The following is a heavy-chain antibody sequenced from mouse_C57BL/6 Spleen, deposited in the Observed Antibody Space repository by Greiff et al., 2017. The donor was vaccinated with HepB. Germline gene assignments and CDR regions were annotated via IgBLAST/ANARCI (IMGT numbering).Heavy chain of an antibody. V-gene: IGHV5-6*01. Sequence: EVQVVESGGDLVKPGGSLKLSCAASGFTFSSYGMSWVRQTPDKRLEWVATISSGGSYTYYPDSVKGRFTISRDNAKNTLYLQRSSLKSEDTAMYYCARHDYSNYFDYWGQGTTLTVSS. D-gene: IGHD2-5*01. CDR1: GFTFSSYG. CDR3: ARHDYSNYFDY. J-gene: IGHJ2*01. CDR2: ISSGGSYT.